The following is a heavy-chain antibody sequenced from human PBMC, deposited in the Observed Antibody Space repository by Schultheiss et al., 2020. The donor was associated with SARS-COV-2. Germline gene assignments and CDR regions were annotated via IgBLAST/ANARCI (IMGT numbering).Heavy chain of an antibody. CDR2: ISGSGDST. CDR1: GFTFSSYA. J-gene: IGHJ4*02. D-gene: IGHD6-6*01. Sequence: GGSLRLSCAASGFTFSSYAMSWVRQAPGKGLEWVSAISGSGDSTYYADSVKGRFTISRDNSKNTLYLQMNSLRAEDTAVYYCARDYDEEYSSWGYFDYWGQGTLVTVSS. CDR3: ARDYDEEYSSWGYFDY. V-gene: IGHV3-23*01.